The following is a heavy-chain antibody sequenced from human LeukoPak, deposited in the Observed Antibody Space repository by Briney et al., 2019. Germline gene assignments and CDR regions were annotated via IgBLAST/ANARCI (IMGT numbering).Heavy chain of an antibody. CDR3: AKDGVVPAAPFDY. Sequence: GGSLRLPCAASGFTFSSYAMSWVRQAPGEGLEWVSAISGSGGSTYYADSVKGRFTISRDNSKNTLYLQMNSLRAEDTAVYYCAKDGVVPAAPFDYWGQGTLVTVSS. D-gene: IGHD2-2*01. CDR2: ISGSGGST. CDR1: GFTFSSYA. J-gene: IGHJ4*02. V-gene: IGHV3-23*01.